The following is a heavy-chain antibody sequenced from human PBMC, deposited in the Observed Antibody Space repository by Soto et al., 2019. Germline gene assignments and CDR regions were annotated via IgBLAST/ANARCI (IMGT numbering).Heavy chain of an antibody. CDR2: ISDSGGST. D-gene: IGHD3-9*01. CDR1: GFTFSSYA. Sequence: EVQLLESGGGLVQPGGSLRLSCAASGFTFSSYAMSWVRQAPGKGLEWVSAISDSGGSTYYADSVKGRFTISRDNSKNTLYLQMNSLRAEDTAVYYCAKDDWLVGSYYYGMDVWGQGTTVTVSS. CDR3: AKDDWLVGSYYYGMDV. J-gene: IGHJ6*02. V-gene: IGHV3-23*01.